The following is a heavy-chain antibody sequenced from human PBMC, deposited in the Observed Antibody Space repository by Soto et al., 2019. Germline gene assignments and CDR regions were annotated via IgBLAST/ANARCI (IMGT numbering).Heavy chain of an antibody. V-gene: IGHV4-34*01. D-gene: IGHD3-3*02. CDR3: TRGAPTFWFDP. CDR2: INDSGST. Sequence: SETLSLTCVVSGGSFSGHSWSWIRLSPGQGLEWIAEINDSGSTKYNPSLKSRVTISLDTSKNQCSLKMTSVTAADTGVYYCTRGAPTFWFDPWDQGTQVTVSS. CDR1: GGSFSGHS. J-gene: IGHJ5*02.